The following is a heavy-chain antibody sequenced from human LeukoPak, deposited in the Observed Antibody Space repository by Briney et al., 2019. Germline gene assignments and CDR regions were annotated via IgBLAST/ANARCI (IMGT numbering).Heavy chain of an antibody. CDR3: ARDFNSGGYDSGSDYFDY. J-gene: IGHJ4*02. Sequence: GGSLRLSCAASGFTFSSYSMNWVRQAPGKGLEWVSSISSSSSYIYYADSVKGRFTISRDNAKNSLYLQMNSLRAEDTAVCYCARDFNSGGYDSGSDYFDYWGQGTLVTVSS. CDR1: GFTFSSYS. V-gene: IGHV3-21*01. D-gene: IGHD5-12*01. CDR2: ISSSSSYI.